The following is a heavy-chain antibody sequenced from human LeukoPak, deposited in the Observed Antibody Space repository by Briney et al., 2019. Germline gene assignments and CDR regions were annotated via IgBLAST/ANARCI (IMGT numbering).Heavy chain of an antibody. D-gene: IGHD1-26*01. CDR2: INPSGGST. Sequence: ASVKVSCKASGYTFTSYYMHWVRQAPGQGLEWMGIINPSGGSTSYAQKFQGRVTMTRDMSTGTVYMELSSLRSEDTAVYYCARGSGSYLGAFDIWGQGTMVTVSS. CDR1: GYTFTSYY. CDR3: ARGSGSYLGAFDI. V-gene: IGHV1-46*01. J-gene: IGHJ3*02.